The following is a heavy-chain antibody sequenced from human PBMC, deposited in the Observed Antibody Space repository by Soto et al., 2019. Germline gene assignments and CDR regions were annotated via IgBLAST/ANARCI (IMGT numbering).Heavy chain of an antibody. J-gene: IGHJ4*02. CDR3: ARDSPLGYCSGGSCYSLAFDY. CDR1: GYTFTGYY. CDR2: INPNSGGT. V-gene: IGHV1-2*04. Sequence: ASVKVSCKASGYTFTGYYMHWVRQAPGQGLEWMGWINPNSGGTNYAQKFQGWVTMTRDTSISTAYMELSRLRSDDTAAYYCARDSPLGYCSGGSCYSLAFDYWGQGTLVTVSS. D-gene: IGHD2-15*01.